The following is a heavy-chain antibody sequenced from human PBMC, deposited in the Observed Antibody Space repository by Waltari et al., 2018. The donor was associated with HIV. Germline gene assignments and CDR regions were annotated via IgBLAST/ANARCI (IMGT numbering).Heavy chain of an antibody. CDR2: VNHVGRT. D-gene: IGHD6-19*01. V-gene: IGHV4-34*01. CDR1: GGSFSGYY. CDR3: ARDSAPGLAVDDDDGEFFYYGLDV. Sequence: QVHLEQWGTGLLRPSETLSLTCAVYGGSFSGYYWRWIRQSPGRGLEWIGEVNHVGRTNYRPSLKGRVTVSVDTSKNQFSLTMRSVTAADTAVYYCARDSAPGLAVDDDDGEFFYYGLDVWGQGTTVTVSS. J-gene: IGHJ6*01.